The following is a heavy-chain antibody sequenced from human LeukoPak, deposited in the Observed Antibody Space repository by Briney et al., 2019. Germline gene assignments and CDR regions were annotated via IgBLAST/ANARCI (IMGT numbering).Heavy chain of an antibody. J-gene: IGHJ6*04. CDR3: AKGFLTIFRPSPV. CDR2: ISATGGST. V-gene: IGHV3-23*01. D-gene: IGHD3-3*01. Sequence: GGSLRLSCAASGFTFNTYAMSWVRQAPGKGLEWVSVISATGGSTYYAESVKGRFTISRDNSKNTLYLQMNSLRAEDTAVYYCAKGFLTIFRPSPVWGKGTTVTVSS. CDR1: GFTFNTYA.